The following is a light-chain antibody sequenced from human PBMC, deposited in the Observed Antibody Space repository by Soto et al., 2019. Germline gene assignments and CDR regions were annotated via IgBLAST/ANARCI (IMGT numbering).Light chain of an antibody. CDR1: QSISSY. CDR3: QQSYSTPYT. J-gene: IGKJ2*01. CDR2: AAS. V-gene: IGKV1-39*01. Sequence: DIQMTQSPSSLSASVGDRVTITCRASQSISSYLNWYQQKPGKAPKLLICAASSLQSGVPSRFSGSGSGTYFTLTISSLQPEDFATYYCQQSYSTPYTFGQGTKLEIK.